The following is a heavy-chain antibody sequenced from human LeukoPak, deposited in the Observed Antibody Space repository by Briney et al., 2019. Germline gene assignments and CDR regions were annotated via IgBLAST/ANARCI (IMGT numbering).Heavy chain of an antibody. J-gene: IGHJ4*02. CDR2: IRYDGSNK. Sequence: GGSLRLSCAASGFTFSSYGMHWVRQAPGKGLEWVAFIRYDGSNKYYADSVKGRFTISRDNSKNTLYLQMNSLRAEDTAVYYCAKDFGQYYYDSSGYLWGQGTLVTVSS. D-gene: IGHD3-22*01. CDR3: AKDFGQYYYDSSGYL. V-gene: IGHV3-30*02. CDR1: GFTFSSYG.